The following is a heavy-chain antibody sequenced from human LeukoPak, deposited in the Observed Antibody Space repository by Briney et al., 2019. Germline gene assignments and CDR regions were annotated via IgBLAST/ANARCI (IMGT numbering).Heavy chain of an antibody. CDR3: AKRRFSSNYYGAFDI. Sequence: ASVKVSCKASGYIFTSYDINWVRQATGQGLEWVGWMSPNSGNTGYAQKFQGRVTITRDTSITTAYMELSSLRSEDTAVYYCAKRRFSSNYYGAFDIWGQGTKVTVSS. V-gene: IGHV1-8*01. D-gene: IGHD3-22*01. J-gene: IGHJ3*02. CDR1: GYIFTSYD. CDR2: MSPNSGNT.